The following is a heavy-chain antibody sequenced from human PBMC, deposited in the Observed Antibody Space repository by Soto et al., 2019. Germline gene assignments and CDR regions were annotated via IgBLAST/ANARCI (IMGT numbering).Heavy chain of an antibody. Sequence: GGSLRLSCSASGFIFSESTIYWVRQVPGKGLEAISAVSTSGRSTYYADFVKDRFTISRDNSKNTLFLQMSSLRPEDTAIYYCVKQAHGLDGVAFDYWGQGTQVTVS. CDR1: GFIFSEST. J-gene: IGHJ4*02. D-gene: IGHD2-15*01. CDR2: VSTSGRST. CDR3: VKQAHGLDGVAFDY. V-gene: IGHV3-64D*06.